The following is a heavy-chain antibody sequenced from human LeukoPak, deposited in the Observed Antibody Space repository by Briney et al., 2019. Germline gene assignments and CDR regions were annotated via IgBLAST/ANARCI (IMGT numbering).Heavy chain of an antibody. CDR1: GFTFSSYG. CDR3: ARATGGSGLIPLPFPFDY. D-gene: IGHD2-15*01. V-gene: IGHV3-30*03. J-gene: IGHJ4*02. Sequence: GGSLRLSCAASGFTFSSYGMHWVRQAPGKGLEWVAVISYDGSNKYYADSVKGRFTISRDNSKNTLYLQMNSLRAEDTAVYYCARATGGSGLIPLPFPFDYWGQGTLVTVSS. CDR2: ISYDGSNK.